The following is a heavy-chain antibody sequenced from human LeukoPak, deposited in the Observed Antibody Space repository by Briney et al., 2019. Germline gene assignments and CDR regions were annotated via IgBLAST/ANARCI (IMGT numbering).Heavy chain of an antibody. CDR1: GGSFSGYY. D-gene: IGHD3-16*02. Sequence: SETLSLTCAVYGGSFSGYYWSWIRQPPGKGLEWIGEINHSGSTNYNPSLKSRVTISVDTSKNQFSLKLSSVTAADTAVYYCARGKRREVSGSAFDIWGQGTMVTVSS. J-gene: IGHJ3*02. V-gene: IGHV4-34*01. CDR2: INHSGST. CDR3: ARGKRREVSGSAFDI.